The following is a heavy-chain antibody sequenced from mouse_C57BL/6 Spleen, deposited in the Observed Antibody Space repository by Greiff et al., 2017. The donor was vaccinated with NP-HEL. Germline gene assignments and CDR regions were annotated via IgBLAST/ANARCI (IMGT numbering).Heavy chain of an antibody. CDR3: ATIYYDYDGFAY. Sequence: VQLQQSGPVLVKPGASVKMSCEASGYTFTDYYMNWVKQSHGKSLEWIGVINPYNGGTSYNQKFKGKATLTVDKSSSTAYMELNSLTSEDSAVYYCATIYYDYDGFAYWGQGTLVTVSA. CDR1: GYTFTDYY. J-gene: IGHJ3*01. CDR2: INPYNGGT. D-gene: IGHD2-4*01. V-gene: IGHV1-19*01.